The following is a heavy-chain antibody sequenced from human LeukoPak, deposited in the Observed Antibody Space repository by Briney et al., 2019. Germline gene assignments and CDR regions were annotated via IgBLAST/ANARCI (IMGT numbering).Heavy chain of an antibody. CDR1: GFTFSSYG. V-gene: IGHV3-30*18. CDR2: ISYDGSNK. D-gene: IGHD1-26*01. J-gene: IGHJ5*02. CDR3: AKAQMGATIGWFDP. Sequence: GGSLRLSCAASGFTFSSYGMHWVRQAPGKGLEWVAVISYDGSNKYYADSVKGRFTISRDNAKNSLYLQMNSLRAEDTALYYCAKAQMGATIGWFDPWGQGTLVTVSS.